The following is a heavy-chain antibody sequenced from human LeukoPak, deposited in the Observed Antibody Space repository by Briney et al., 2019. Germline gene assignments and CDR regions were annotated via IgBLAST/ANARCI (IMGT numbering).Heavy chain of an antibody. D-gene: IGHD3-10*01. CDR1: GGSVSSSAYY. CDR3: ARSPPKLFSGLQYYYGSGGIDY. J-gene: IGHJ4*02. CDR2: IYYSGST. V-gene: IGHV4-39*01. Sequence: SSETLSLTCTVSGGSVSSSAYYWGWIRQPPEKGLEWIGSIYYSGSTYYNPSLKSRVTISVDTSKNQFSLKLSSVTAADTAVYYCARSPPKLFSGLQYYYGSGGIDYWGQGTLVTVSS.